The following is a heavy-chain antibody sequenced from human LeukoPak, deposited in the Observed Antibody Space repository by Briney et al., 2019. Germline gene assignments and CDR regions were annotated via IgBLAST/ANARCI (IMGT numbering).Heavy chain of an antibody. D-gene: IGHD3-9*01. J-gene: IGHJ4*02. CDR3: ARVVDILTGYYGSFDY. V-gene: IGHV4-39*07. CDR1: GGSISSSSYY. Sequence: SETLSLTCTVSGGSISSSSYYWGWIRQPPGKGLEWIGSIYYSGSTYYNPSLKCRVTISVDTSKNQFSLKLSSVTAADTAVYYCARVVDILTGYYGSFDYWGQGTLVTVSS. CDR2: IYYSGST.